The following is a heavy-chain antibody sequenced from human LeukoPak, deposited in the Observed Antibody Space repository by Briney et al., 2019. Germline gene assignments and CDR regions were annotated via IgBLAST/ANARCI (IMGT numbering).Heavy chain of an antibody. CDR2: INHSGST. J-gene: IGHJ5*02. Sequence: SETPSLTCAVYGGSFSGYYWSWIRQPPGKGLEWIGEINHSGSTNYNPSLKSRVAISVDTSKNQFSLKLSSVTAADTAVYYCARDLDYYDSTWFDPWGQGTLDTVSS. D-gene: IGHD3-22*01. V-gene: IGHV4-34*01. CDR3: ARDLDYYDSTWFDP. CDR1: GGSFSGYY.